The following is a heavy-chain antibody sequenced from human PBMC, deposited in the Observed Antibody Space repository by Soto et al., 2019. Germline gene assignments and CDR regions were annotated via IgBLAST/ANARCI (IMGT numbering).Heavy chain of an antibody. D-gene: IGHD2-2*01. Sequence: SETLSLTCTVSGASISSHDWSWIRQPPEKGLEFIGYISYSGSTTYDPSLKSRVNISVDTSKNQFSLNLRSVTAADTAIYYCARRTSGWDYFDYWGQGALVTVSS. V-gene: IGHV4-59*11. CDR3: ARRTSGWDYFDY. J-gene: IGHJ4*02. CDR2: ISYSGST. CDR1: GASISSHD.